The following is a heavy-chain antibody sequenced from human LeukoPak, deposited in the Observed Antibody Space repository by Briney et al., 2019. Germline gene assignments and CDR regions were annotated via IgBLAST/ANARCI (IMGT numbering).Heavy chain of an antibody. V-gene: IGHV3-23*01. D-gene: IGHD3-22*01. CDR2: ISGSGGST. Sequence: GGSLRPSCAASGFTFSSYAMSWVRQAPGKGLEWVSGISGSGGSTYYADSVKGRFTISRDTSKNTLYLQMNSLRAEDTAVYYCAKNLDSSGYYLFDYWGQGTLVTVSS. CDR3: AKNLDSSGYYLFDY. J-gene: IGHJ4*02. CDR1: GFTFSSYA.